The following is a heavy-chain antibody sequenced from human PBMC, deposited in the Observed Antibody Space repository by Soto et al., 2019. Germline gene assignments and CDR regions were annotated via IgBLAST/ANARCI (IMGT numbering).Heavy chain of an antibody. V-gene: IGHV4-59*01. D-gene: IGHD5-18*01. CDR3: ARVRTAMVLDYYYYYMDV. CDR1: GGSISSYY. CDR2: IYYSGST. Sequence: SETLSLTCTVSGGSISSYYWNWIRQPPGKGLEWIGYIYYSGSTNYNPSLKSRVTISVDTSKNQFSLKLSSVTAADTAVYYCARVRTAMVLDYYYYYMDVWGKGTTVTVSS. J-gene: IGHJ6*03.